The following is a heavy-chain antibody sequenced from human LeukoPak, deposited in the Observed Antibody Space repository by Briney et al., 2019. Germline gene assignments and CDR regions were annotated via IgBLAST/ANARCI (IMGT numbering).Heavy chain of an antibody. Sequence: GASVKVSCKASGYSFTGHYMHWVRQAPGQGLEWMGWINPNSGGTNYAQKFQGRVTMTRDTSISTAYMELSRLRSDDTAVYYCARGDGPIFTLGYCSSTSCSTFDYWGQGTLVTVSS. CDR2: INPNSGGT. CDR3: ARGDGPIFTLGYCSSTSCSTFDY. CDR1: GYSFTGHY. J-gene: IGHJ4*02. D-gene: IGHD2-2*01. V-gene: IGHV1-2*02.